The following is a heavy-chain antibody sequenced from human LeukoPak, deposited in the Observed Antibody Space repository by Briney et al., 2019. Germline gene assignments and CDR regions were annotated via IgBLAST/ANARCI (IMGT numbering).Heavy chain of an antibody. Sequence: PGGSLRLSCATSGFSLSRNGMHWVRQAPGQGLEWVAFILSDGSYEYYADSVKGRFTISRDNTKNIVYLQMNSLRAEDTAVYYCASPLGYCSSTSCPGGYWGQGTLVTVSS. CDR2: ILSDGSYE. CDR3: ASPLGYCSSTSCPGGY. CDR1: GFSLSRNG. V-gene: IGHV3-30*02. J-gene: IGHJ4*02. D-gene: IGHD2-2*01.